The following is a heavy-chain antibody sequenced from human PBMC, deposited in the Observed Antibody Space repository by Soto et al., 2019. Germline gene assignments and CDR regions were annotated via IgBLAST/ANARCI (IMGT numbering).Heavy chain of an antibody. V-gene: IGHV4-59*08. CDR1: GGSISSYY. CDR3: ARLELGYCSSTSCYEDDAFDI. CDR2: IYYSGST. Sequence: SETLSLTCTVSGGSISSYYWSWIRQPPGKGLEWIGYIYYSGSTNYNPSLKSRVTISVDTSKNQFSLKLSSVTAADTAVYYCARLELGYCSSTSCYEDDAFDIWGQGTMVTVSS. J-gene: IGHJ3*02. D-gene: IGHD2-2*01.